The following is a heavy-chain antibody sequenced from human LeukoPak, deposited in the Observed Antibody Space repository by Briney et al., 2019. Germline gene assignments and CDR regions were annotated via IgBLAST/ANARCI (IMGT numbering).Heavy chain of an antibody. J-gene: IGHJ4*02. CDR1: GFTFSNAW. Sequence: GGSLRLSCAASGFTFSNAWMSWVRQAPGKGLEWVGRIKSKTDGGTTDYAAPVKGRFTISRDDSKNTLYLQMNSLTDEDTSVYYCARVGVASIGGPVDYWGQGTLVTVSS. D-gene: IGHD5-12*01. V-gene: IGHV3-15*01. CDR2: IKSKTDGGTT. CDR3: ARVGVASIGGPVDY.